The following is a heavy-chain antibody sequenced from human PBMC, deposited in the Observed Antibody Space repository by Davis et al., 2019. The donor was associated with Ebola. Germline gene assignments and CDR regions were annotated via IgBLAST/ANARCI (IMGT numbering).Heavy chain of an antibody. CDR2: ISSSSYI. V-gene: IGHV3-21*01. CDR1: GFISSNYT. J-gene: IGHJ1*01. D-gene: IGHD6-6*01. Sequence: GASLNISCAASGFISSNYTMNWVRQAPGEGLEWVSSISSSSYIYHADSVKGRFTISRDNAKNSLYLQMNSLRAEDTAVYYCASDLRYSSSGHWGQGTLVTVSS. CDR3: ASDLRYSSSGH.